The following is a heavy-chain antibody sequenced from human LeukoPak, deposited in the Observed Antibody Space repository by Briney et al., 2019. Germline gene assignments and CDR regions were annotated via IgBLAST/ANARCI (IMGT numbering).Heavy chain of an antibody. J-gene: IGHJ3*02. CDR3: ARSDDGSGYYLSYAFDI. Sequence: SETLSLTCTVSGGSISSYYWSWIRQPPGKGLEWIGYIYYSGSTNYNPSLKSRVTISVDTSKNQFSLKLSSVTAADTAVYYCARSDDGSGYYLSYAFDIWGQGTMVTVSS. CDR1: GGSISSYY. V-gene: IGHV4-59*01. CDR2: IYYSGST. D-gene: IGHD3-22*01.